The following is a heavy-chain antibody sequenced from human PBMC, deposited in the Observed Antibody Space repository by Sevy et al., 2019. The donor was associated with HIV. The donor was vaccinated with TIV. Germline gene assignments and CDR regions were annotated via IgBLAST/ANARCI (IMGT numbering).Heavy chain of an antibody. CDR1: GYTFVTYG. V-gene: IGHV1-18*01. Sequence: ASVKVSCKTSGYTFVTYGISWVRQVPGQGPQWMGWISGNDGSTREAQIFQDRVNMTTDRTTSTAYMEVRRLRSDDTAVHYCVRDANYDSESSGYPFDDWGQGTLVTVSS. D-gene: IGHD3-22*01. CDR2: ISGNDGST. CDR3: VRDANYDSESSGYPFDD. J-gene: IGHJ4*02.